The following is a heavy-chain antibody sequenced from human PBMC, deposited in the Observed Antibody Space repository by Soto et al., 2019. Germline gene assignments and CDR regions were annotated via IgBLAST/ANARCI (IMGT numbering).Heavy chain of an antibody. CDR2: ISYDGSNK. CDR3: ARDGGVAGAYDI. CDR1: GFTFSSYA. Sequence: ESVGGVVQPGRSLRLSCAASGFTFSSYAMHWVRQAPGKGLEWVAVISYDGSNKYYADYVKGRFTISRDNSKNTLYLQMNSLRAEDTAVYYCARDGGVAGAYDIRGQGTMVTVSS. V-gene: IGHV3-30-3*01. J-gene: IGHJ3*02. D-gene: IGHD6-19*01.